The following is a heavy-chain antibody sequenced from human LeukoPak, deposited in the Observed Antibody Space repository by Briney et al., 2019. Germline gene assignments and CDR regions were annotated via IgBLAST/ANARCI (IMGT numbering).Heavy chain of an antibody. CDR3: ARDQGDYYDSSGYFY. CDR2: INPNSGGT. D-gene: IGHD3-22*01. J-gene: IGHJ4*02. CDR1: GYTFTGYY. Sequence: ASVKVSCKASGYTFTGYYMHWVRQAPGQGLEWMGWINPNSGGTNYAQKFQGRVTMTRDTSISTAYMELSRLRSDDTAVYYCARDQGDYYDSSGYFYWGQGTLVTVSS. V-gene: IGHV1-2*02.